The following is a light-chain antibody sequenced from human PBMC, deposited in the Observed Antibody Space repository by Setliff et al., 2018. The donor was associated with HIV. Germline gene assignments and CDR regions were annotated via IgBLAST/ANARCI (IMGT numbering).Light chain of an antibody. J-gene: IGLJ1*01. Sequence: QSALTQPASVSGSPGQSITISCTGTSNDVGGYNFVSWFQQHPGKAPKLVIFDVNKRPAGFSYRFSGSKSGNTASLTISGLQAEDEADYYCSSYMGSDTYVFGPGTKVTVL. V-gene: IGLV2-14*01. CDR2: DVN. CDR3: SSYMGSDTYV. CDR1: SNDVGGYNF.